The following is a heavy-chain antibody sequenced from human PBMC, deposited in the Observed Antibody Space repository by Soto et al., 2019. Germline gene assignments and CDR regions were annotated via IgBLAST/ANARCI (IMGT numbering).Heavy chain of an antibody. CDR3: TRVVILTVFGCMDV. CDR2: IYYSGST. V-gene: IGHV4-30-4*01. Sequence: QVQLQESGPGLVKPSQTLSLTCTVSGDSIRSGNHYWSWIRQPPGKGLEWIGYIYYSGSTYYSPSLKSRVTISVDTSKNQFSLKLNSVTAADTAVYYCTRVVILTVFGCMDVWGQGTTVIVSS. CDR1: GDSIRSGNHY. D-gene: IGHD3-9*01. J-gene: IGHJ6*02.